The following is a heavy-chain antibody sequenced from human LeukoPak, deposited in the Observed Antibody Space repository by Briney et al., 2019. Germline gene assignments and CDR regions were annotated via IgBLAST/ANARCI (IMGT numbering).Heavy chain of an antibody. Sequence: GGSLRLSCAASGFTFSSYSMNWVRQAPGKGLEWVSYISSTSTIYYADSVKGRFTISRDNARNSLYLQMNSLRAEDTAVYYCARGGSVAAADYWYFDLWGRGTLVTVSS. CDR2: ISSTSTI. D-gene: IGHD6-13*01. CDR1: GFTFSSYS. V-gene: IGHV3-48*04. J-gene: IGHJ2*01. CDR3: ARGGSVAAADYWYFDL.